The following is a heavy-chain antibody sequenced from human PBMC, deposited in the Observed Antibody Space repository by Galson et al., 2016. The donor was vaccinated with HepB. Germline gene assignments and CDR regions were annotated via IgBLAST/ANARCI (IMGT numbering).Heavy chain of an antibody. J-gene: IGHJ4*02. D-gene: IGHD3-10*01. Sequence: SLRLSCAASGVTFSTYSMNWVRQAPGKGLEWVSYISHSSATIHYAASVKGRFTISRDNAKNSLYLQMNSLGDDDTAVYYCTNDRGSYYYGSGALSDWGQGTLVTVSS. CDR2: ISHSSATI. V-gene: IGHV3-48*02. CDR1: GVTFSTYS. CDR3: TNDRGSYYYGSGALSD.